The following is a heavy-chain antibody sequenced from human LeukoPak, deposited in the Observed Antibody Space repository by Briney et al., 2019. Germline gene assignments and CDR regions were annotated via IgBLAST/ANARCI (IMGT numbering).Heavy chain of an antibody. D-gene: IGHD5-24*01. Sequence: SETLSLTCTVSGDSIRTTRYWGWIRQPPGKGLEWIGAVYFSGSTYYNPSLKSRVIISVDTSKSQFSLKLTSVTAADTAVYYCATQGYNNQTMDVWGQGTTVTVSS. CDR2: VYFSGST. V-gene: IGHV4-39*01. CDR1: GDSIRTTRY. CDR3: ATQGYNNQTMDV. J-gene: IGHJ6*02.